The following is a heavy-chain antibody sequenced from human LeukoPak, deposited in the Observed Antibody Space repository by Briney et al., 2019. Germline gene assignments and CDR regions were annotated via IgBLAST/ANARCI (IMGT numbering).Heavy chain of an antibody. J-gene: IGHJ6*02. Sequence: PGGSLRLSCAASGFTFSSYSMNWVRQAPGKGLEWVSSISSSSSYIYYADSVKGRFTISRDNAKNSLYLQMNSLRAEDTAVYYCARDGPGSGDILTGYYTRIDAGIYYGMDVWGQGTTVTVSS. CDR3: ARDGPGSGDILTGYYTRIDAGIYYGMDV. V-gene: IGHV3-21*01. CDR2: ISSSSSYI. D-gene: IGHD3-9*01. CDR1: GFTFSSYS.